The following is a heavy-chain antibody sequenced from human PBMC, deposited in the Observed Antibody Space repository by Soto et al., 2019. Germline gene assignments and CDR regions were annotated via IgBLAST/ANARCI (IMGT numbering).Heavy chain of an antibody. Sequence: SETLSLTCTVSGGSISSSSYYWGWIRQPPGKGLEWIGSIYYSGSTYYNPSLKSRVTISVDTSKNQFSLKLSSVTAADTAVYYCARAQVGFGELLSFDYWGQGTLVTVSS. CDR1: GGSISSSSYY. J-gene: IGHJ4*02. CDR2: IYYSGST. CDR3: ARAQVGFGELLSFDY. V-gene: IGHV4-39*07. D-gene: IGHD3-10*01.